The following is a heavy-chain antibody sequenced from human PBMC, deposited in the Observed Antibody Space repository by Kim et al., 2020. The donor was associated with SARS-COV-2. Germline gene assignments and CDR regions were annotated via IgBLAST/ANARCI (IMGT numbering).Heavy chain of an antibody. Sequence: ASVKVSCKASGYTFTGYYMHWVRQAPGQGLEWMGWINPNSGGTNYAQKFQGWVTMTRDTTITTAYMELGRLRSDDTAVYYCARSSMVRGVIHYYYGMDVWGQWTTVTVSS. CDR1: GYTFTGYY. J-gene: IGHJ6*02. CDR3: ARSSMVRGVIHYYYGMDV. D-gene: IGHD3-10*01. V-gene: IGHV1-2*04. CDR2: INPNSGGT.